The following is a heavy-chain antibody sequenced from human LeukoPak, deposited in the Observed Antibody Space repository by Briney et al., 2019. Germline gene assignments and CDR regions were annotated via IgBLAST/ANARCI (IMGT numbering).Heavy chain of an antibody. D-gene: IGHD1-1*01. CDR2: ISWDSGSS. J-gene: IGHJ3*02. Sequence: GGSLRLSCAASGFNLDDYAMHWVRQAPRKGLEGVSSISWDSGSSVYLDSVKGRFTISRDNAKNSLYLQMNSLTPEDTALYYCVKDLRLDLHLDTFHIWGRGTRVTVSS. CDR3: VKDLRLDLHLDTFHI. V-gene: IGHV3-9*01. CDR1: GFNLDDYA.